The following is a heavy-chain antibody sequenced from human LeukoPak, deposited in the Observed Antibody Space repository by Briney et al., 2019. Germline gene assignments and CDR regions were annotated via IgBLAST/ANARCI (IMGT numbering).Heavy chain of an antibody. Sequence: SETLSLTCAVSGGSISSGGYSWSWIRQPPGKGLEWIGYIYHSGSTYYNPSLKSRVTISVDRSKNQFSLKLSSVTAADTAVYYCARHLPHGMDVWGQGTTVTVSS. CDR3: ARHLPHGMDV. CDR1: GGSISSGGYS. J-gene: IGHJ6*02. V-gene: IGHV4-30-2*01. CDR2: IYHSGST.